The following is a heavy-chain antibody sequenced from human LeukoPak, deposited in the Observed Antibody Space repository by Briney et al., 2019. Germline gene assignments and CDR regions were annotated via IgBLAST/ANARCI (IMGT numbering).Heavy chain of an antibody. J-gene: IGHJ4*02. CDR2: INPSGGST. CDR1: GYTFTGYY. D-gene: IGHD2-21*02. Sequence: ASVKVSCKASGYTFTGYYMHWVRQAPGQGLEWMGIINPSGGSTSYAQKFQGRVTMTRDTSTSTVYMELSSLRSEDTAVYYCARDPPHCGGNCYPTYYFDYWGQGTLVTVSS. CDR3: ARDPPHCGGNCYPTYYFDY. V-gene: IGHV1-46*01.